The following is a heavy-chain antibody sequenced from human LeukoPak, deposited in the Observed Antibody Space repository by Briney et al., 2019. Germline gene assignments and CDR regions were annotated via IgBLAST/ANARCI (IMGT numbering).Heavy chain of an antibody. V-gene: IGHV1-2*02. D-gene: IGHD2-2*02. J-gene: IGHJ2*01. CDR3: ARDGGDIVVVPAAIPLGYFDL. CDR2: INPNSGGT. Sequence: ASVKVSCKASGYTFTSYGISWVRQAPGQGLEWMGWINPNSGGTNYAQKFQGRVTMTRDTSISAAYMELSRLRSDDTAVYYCARDGGDIVVVPAAIPLGYFDLWGRGTLVTVSS. CDR1: GYTFTSYG.